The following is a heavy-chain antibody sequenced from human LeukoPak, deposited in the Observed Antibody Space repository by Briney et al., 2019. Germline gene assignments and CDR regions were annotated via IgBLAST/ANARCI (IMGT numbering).Heavy chain of an antibody. Sequence: GGSLRLSCVASGCIFRTYWRSWVRQAPGKGLEWVANINPDGSDKYSVDSGKGRFTISRETAKNSLCLQMNSLRAEHTDVYYCATGRTMTAPRPYFFDYWGQGNLVIVSS. CDR1: GCIFRTYW. CDR2: INPDGSDK. V-gene: IGHV3-7*01. CDR3: ATGRTMTAPRPYFFDY. J-gene: IGHJ4*02.